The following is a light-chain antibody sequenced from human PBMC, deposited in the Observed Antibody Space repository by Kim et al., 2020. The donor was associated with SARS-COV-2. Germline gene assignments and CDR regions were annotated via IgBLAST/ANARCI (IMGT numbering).Light chain of an antibody. J-gene: IGKJ4*01. Sequence: VSPGERATRSCRTSQSVSSNLAWYQQKPGQAPRLLIYGASTRATGIPARFSGSGSGTEFTLTISSLQSEDFAVYYCQQYNNWPLTFGGGTKVDIK. V-gene: IGKV3-15*01. CDR2: GAS. CDR3: QQYNNWPLT. CDR1: QSVSSN.